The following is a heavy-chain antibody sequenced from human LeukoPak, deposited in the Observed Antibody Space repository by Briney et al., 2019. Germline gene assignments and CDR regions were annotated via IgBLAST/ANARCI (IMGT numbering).Heavy chain of an antibody. CDR3: ARDVPDSSWGPFDI. Sequence: SVKGRFTISRDNAKISLYLQLNSLRDDDTAVYYCARDVPDSSWGPFDIWGQGTMVTVSS. V-gene: IGHV3-48*02. J-gene: IGHJ3*02. D-gene: IGHD3-22*01.